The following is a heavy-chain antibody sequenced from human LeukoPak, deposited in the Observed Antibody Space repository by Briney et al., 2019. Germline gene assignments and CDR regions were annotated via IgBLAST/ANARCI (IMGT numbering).Heavy chain of an antibody. CDR2: IIPIFGIA. CDR3: ARGKCRDGYNSRYYYGMDV. Sequence: SVKVSCMASGGTFSSYAISWLRQAPGHGLEWMGRIIPIFGIANYAQKFQGRVTITADKTTSTAYMELSSLRSEDTDVYYCARGKCRDGYNSRYYYGMDVWGQGTTVTVSS. V-gene: IGHV1-69*04. J-gene: IGHJ6*02. CDR1: GGTFSSYA. D-gene: IGHD5-24*01.